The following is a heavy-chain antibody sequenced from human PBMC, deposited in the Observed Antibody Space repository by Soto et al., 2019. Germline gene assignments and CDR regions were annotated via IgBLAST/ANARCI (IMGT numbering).Heavy chain of an antibody. V-gene: IGHV3-53*01. J-gene: IGHJ6*02. D-gene: IGHD3-9*01. CDR2: IYSGGST. Sequence: EVQLVDSGGGLIQPGGSLRLSCAASGFTVSSNYISWVRQAPEKGLEWVSAIYSGGSTHYADSVKGRFTISRDNSKNTLYLQMNSLRAEDTAVYYCARGPTIDYGMDVWGQGTTVTVSS. CDR3: ARGPTIDYGMDV. CDR1: GFTVSSNY.